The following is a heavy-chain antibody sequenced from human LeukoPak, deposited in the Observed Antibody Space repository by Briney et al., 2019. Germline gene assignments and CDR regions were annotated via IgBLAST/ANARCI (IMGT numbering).Heavy chain of an antibody. V-gene: IGHV3-74*01. J-gene: IGHJ3*01. Sequence: GGSLRLSCAASGFTFGHSWVHWVRQAPGKGLVWVSLINADGTTTTYADSVKGRFTISRDNARNTVSLQMNSLTIEDTAVYYCVVVVEPPGYDGFDVWGQGTMIAVSS. CDR3: VVVVEPPGYDGFDV. D-gene: IGHD1-14*01. CDR1: GFTFGHSW. CDR2: INADGTTT.